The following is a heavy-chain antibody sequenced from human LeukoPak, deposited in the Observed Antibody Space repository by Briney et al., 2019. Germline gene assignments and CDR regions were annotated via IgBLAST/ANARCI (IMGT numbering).Heavy chain of an antibody. CDR1: GGSISSYY. V-gene: IGHV4-59*12. CDR2: IYYSGST. CDR3: ARDQPPYYDFWSGYSMGNNWFDP. J-gene: IGHJ5*02. Sequence: PSETLSFTCTVSGGSISSYYWSWIRQPPGKGLEWIGYIYYSGSTNYNPSLKSRVTISVDTSKNQFSLKLSSVTAADTAVYYCARDQPPYYDFWSGYSMGNNWFDPWGQGTLVTVSS. D-gene: IGHD3-3*01.